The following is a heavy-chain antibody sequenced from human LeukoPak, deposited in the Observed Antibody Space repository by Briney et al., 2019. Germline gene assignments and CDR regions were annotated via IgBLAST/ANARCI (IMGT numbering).Heavy chain of an antibody. CDR1: GFNFSDYY. CDR2: ISSSGSYT. CDR3: ARGGTSGSFYKKSGEIDY. D-gene: IGHD3-10*01. J-gene: IGHJ4*02. V-gene: IGHV3-11*05. Sequence: KPGGSLRLSCTASGFNFSDYYMSWIRQAPGKGLEWISYISSSGSYTNYADSVKGRLTISRDNAKNSLYLQMNSLRAEDTAVYYCARGGTSGSFYKKSGEIDYWGQGTLVTVSS.